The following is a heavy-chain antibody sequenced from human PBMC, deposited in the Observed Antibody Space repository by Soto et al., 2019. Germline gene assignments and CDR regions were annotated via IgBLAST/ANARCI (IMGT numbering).Heavy chain of an antibody. CDR1: GFTFSSYA. CDR3: ARQWLDSYYFDY. V-gene: IGHV3-64*01. D-gene: IGHD6-19*01. J-gene: IGHJ4*02. CDR2: ISSHGGST. Sequence: GGSLRLSWAASGFTFSSYAMHWVRQAPGKGLEYVSAISSHGGSTYYANSVKGRFTISRDNSKNTLYLQMGSLRAEDMAVYYCARQWLDSYYFDYWGQGTLVTVSS.